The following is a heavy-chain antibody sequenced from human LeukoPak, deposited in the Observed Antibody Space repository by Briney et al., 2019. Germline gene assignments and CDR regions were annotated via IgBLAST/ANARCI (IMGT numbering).Heavy chain of an antibody. Sequence: SQTLSLTCTVSGGSISSAGYYWNWLRQHPTEGLEWIGHIYYTGRTTYNPSVKSRVTISADTSKNQFSLKLNSVTAADTAVYFCASAPLGNSFGYMAYWGQGALVTVSS. CDR1: GGSISSAGYY. CDR2: IYYTGRT. D-gene: IGHD5-18*01. V-gene: IGHV4-31*03. CDR3: ASAPLGNSFGYMAY. J-gene: IGHJ4*02.